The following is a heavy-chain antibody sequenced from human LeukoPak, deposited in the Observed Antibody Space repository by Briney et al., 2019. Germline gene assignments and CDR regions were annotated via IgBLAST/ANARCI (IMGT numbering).Heavy chain of an antibody. V-gene: IGHV1-2*06. D-gene: IGHD4-17*01. CDR3: ARDRYGAVPFNWFDP. Sequence: GASVKVSCKASGYTFTGYYMHWVRQAPGQGLEWMGRINPNSGGTNYAQKFQGRVTITADESTSTAYMELSSLRSEDTAVYYCARDRYGAVPFNWFDPWGQGTLVTVSS. J-gene: IGHJ5*02. CDR2: INPNSGGT. CDR1: GYTFTGYY.